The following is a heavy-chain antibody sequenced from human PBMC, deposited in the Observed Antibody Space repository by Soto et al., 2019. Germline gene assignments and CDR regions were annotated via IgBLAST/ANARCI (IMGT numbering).Heavy chain of an antibody. CDR2: ISGSGGST. CDR3: AKDGHSSGPDYYYGMDV. CDR1: GFTFSSYA. Sequence: GGSLRLSCAASGFTFSSYAMSWVRQAPGKGLEWVSAISGSGGSTYYADSVKGRFTISRDNSKNTLYLQMNSLRAEDTAVYYCAKDGHSSGPDYYYGMDVWGQGTTVTSP. D-gene: IGHD6-25*01. V-gene: IGHV3-23*01. J-gene: IGHJ6*02.